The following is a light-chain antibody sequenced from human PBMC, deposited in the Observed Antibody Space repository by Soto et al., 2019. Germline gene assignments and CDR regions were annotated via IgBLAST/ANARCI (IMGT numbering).Light chain of an antibody. CDR2: GAS. Sequence: EVVLTQSPGTLSLSPGDRATLSCRASQSLADNYLAWYQQKPGQAPRLLMYGASTRLTGIPDRFGGSGSWTDFTLIISTLEPEDFALYYYQPYATSPRSFGQGTKVEIK. CDR1: QSLADNY. V-gene: IGKV3-20*01. CDR3: QPYATSPRS. J-gene: IGKJ1*01.